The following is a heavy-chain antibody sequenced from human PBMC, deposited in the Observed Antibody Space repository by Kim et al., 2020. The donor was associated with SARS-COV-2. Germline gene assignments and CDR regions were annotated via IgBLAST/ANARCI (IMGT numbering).Heavy chain of an antibody. CDR2: ISSSGSTI. V-gene: IGHV3-48*03. Sequence: GGSLRLSCAASGFTFSSYEMNWVRQAPGKGLEWVSYISSSGSTIYYADSVKGRFTISRDNAKNSLYLQMNSLRAEDTAVYYCARDVGGYYDSSGYPDYWGQGTLVTVSS. D-gene: IGHD3-22*01. CDR3: ARDVGGYYDSSGYPDY. CDR1: GFTFSSYE. J-gene: IGHJ4*02.